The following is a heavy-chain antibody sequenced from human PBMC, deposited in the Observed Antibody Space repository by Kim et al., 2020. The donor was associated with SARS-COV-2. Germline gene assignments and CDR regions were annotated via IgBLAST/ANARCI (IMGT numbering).Heavy chain of an antibody. J-gene: IGHJ1*01. V-gene: IGHV1-2*06. D-gene: IGHD3-10*01. CDR2: MNSNSGTT. Sequence: ASVKVSCKASGYIFTGYYIYWVRQAPGQGLEWMGRMNSNSGTTTYAQKFQGRVTMTRDTSISTAYMELSRLTSDDTAVYYCARDEGAMVRGVISEYFQHWGQGTLVTVSS. CDR1: GYIFTGYY. CDR3: ARDEGAMVRGVISEYFQH.